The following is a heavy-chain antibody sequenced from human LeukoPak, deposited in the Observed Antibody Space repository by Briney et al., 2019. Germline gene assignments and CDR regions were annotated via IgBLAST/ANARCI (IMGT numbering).Heavy chain of an antibody. J-gene: IGHJ4*02. CDR2: ISWSSGSI. Sequence: GRSLRLSCAASGFTFDDYAMHWVRQAPGKGLEWVSGISWSSGSIGYADSVKGRFTISRDNAKNSLYLQMNSLRAEDTALYYCASDVAAAGNYWGQGTLVTVSS. D-gene: IGHD6-13*01. V-gene: IGHV3-9*01. CDR1: GFTFDDYA. CDR3: ASDVAAAGNY.